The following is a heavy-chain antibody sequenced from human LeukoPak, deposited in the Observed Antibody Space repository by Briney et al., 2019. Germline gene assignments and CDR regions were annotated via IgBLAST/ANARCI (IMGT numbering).Heavy chain of an antibody. V-gene: IGHV1-46*04. D-gene: IGHD6-13*01. CDR3: ASSPLGSSWYLPDY. CDR1: GYTFTSYY. J-gene: IGHJ4*02. CDR2: INPSGGST. Sequence: ASVKVSCKASGYTFTSYYMHWVRQAPGQGLEWMGIINPSGGSTNYAQKLKGRVTMTRDTTTRTVYMEMSRLRSEDTAVYYCASSPLGSSWYLPDYWGQGTLVTVSS.